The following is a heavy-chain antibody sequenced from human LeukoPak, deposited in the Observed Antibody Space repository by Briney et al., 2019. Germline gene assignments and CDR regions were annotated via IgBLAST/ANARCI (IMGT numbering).Heavy chain of an antibody. CDR3: ARDSSYGGSPFDY. D-gene: IGHD4-23*01. V-gene: IGHV4-61*02. CDR2: IYTSGST. J-gene: IGHJ4*02. Sequence: SETLSLTCTVSGGSISSGSYYWSWIRQPAGKGLEWVGRIYTSGSTNYNPSLKSRVTISVDTSKNQFSLKLGSVTAADTAVYYCARDSSYGGSPFDYWGQGTLVTVSS. CDR1: GGSISSGSYY.